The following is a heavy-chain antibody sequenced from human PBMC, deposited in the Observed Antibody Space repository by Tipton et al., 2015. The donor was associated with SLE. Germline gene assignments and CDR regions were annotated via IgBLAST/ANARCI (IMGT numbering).Heavy chain of an antibody. D-gene: IGHD1-14*01. CDR1: GGSITGHY. Sequence: TLSLTCTVSGGSITGHYWSWIRQPPGKGLEWIGFIHDSGRTNYNTSLKSRLTISIDTSKNQFSLKLSSVTAADTALYYCARYTSTWLETWGLGTLVTVSS. CDR3: ARYTSTWLET. V-gene: IGHV4-59*11. J-gene: IGHJ5*02. CDR2: IHDSGRT.